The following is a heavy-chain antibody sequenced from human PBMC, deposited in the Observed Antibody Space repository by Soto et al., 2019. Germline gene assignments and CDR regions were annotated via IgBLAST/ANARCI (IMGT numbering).Heavy chain of an antibody. CDR3: VHIRYGSGLFDY. V-gene: IGHV2-5*02. Sequence: QITLKESGPPLVKPTQTLTLTCNFSGFSLSTSGVGVGWIRQPPRKALEWLALIYWDDDKRYSPSLKSRLTITKDTSKNQVVLTMTNMDPVDTATYYCVHIRYGSGLFDYWGQGTLVTVSS. D-gene: IGHD3-10*01. CDR1: GFSLSTSGVG. CDR2: IYWDDDK. J-gene: IGHJ4*02.